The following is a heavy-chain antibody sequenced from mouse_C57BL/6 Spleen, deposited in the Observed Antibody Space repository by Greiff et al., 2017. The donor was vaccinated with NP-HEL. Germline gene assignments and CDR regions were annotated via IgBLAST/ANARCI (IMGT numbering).Heavy chain of an antibody. CDR2: IDPETGGT. J-gene: IGHJ2*01. CDR1: GYTFTDYE. Sequence: VQLQQSGAELVRPGASVTLSCKASGYTFTDYEMHWVKQTPVHGLEWIGAIDPETGGTAYNQKFKGKAILTADKSSSTAYMELRSLTSEDSAVYYCTRGRDDYDVRYFDYWGHGTTLTVSS. CDR3: TRGRDDYDVRYFDY. V-gene: IGHV1-15*01. D-gene: IGHD2-4*01.